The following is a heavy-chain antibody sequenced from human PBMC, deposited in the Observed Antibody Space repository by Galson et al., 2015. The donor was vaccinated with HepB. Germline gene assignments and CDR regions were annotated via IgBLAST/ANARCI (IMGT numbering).Heavy chain of an antibody. V-gene: IGHV3-30*18. CDR3: AKVDTMYGVDSFYGMHV. CDR2: IAYDGSKR. Sequence: SLRLSCAASGFNFRNYGMYWVRQAPGKGLEWVAVIAYDGSKRYYRDSVKGRFTISRDNPKKTLYLETNSLRPEDTALYYCAKVDTMYGVDSFYGMHVWGQGSTVIVSS. J-gene: IGHJ6*02. CDR1: GFNFRNYG. D-gene: IGHD3-3*01.